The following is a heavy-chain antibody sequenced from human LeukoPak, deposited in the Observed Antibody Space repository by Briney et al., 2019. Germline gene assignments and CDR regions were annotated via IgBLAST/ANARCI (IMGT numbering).Heavy chain of an antibody. V-gene: IGHV3-23*01. J-gene: IGHJ4*02. CDR2: ISGSGGST. CDR3: AKIITAYDY. CDR1: GFTFSSYG. Sequence: GGTLRLSCAASGFTFSSYGMSWVRQAPRRGREWVAGISGSGGSTYYADSVKGRFTISRDNSKNTLYLQMNSLTAEDTAVYYCAKIITAYDYWGQGTLVTVSS. D-gene: IGHD3-10*01.